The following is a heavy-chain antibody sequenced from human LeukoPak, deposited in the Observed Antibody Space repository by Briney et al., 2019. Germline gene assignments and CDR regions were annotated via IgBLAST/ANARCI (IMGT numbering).Heavy chain of an antibody. Sequence: GGSLRLSCAASGFTFSSYGMNWVRQAPARGLHWVSFITNNGRTIYYADSVKGRFTISRDDGKNSVYLQMNSLSADDTAIYYCARDLWPTPERYFDLWGRGTLVTVSS. CDR2: ITNNGRTI. D-gene: IGHD2-21*01. CDR1: GFTFSSYG. V-gene: IGHV3-48*03. J-gene: IGHJ2*01. CDR3: ARDLWPTPERYFDL.